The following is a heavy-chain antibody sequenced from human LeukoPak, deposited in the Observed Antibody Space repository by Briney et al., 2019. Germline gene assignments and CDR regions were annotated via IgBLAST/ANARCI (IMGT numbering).Heavy chain of an antibody. V-gene: IGHV4-34*01. CDR1: GGSFSGYY. Sequence: SETLSLTCAVYGGSFSGYYWSWIRQPPGKGLEWIGEINHSGSTNYNPSLKSRVTISVDTSKNQFSLKLSSVTAADTAVYYCARRSTYCSGGSCYYYYYYMDVWGKGTTVTVSS. CDR3: ARRSTYCSGGSCYYYYYYMDV. J-gene: IGHJ6*03. D-gene: IGHD2-15*01. CDR2: INHSGST.